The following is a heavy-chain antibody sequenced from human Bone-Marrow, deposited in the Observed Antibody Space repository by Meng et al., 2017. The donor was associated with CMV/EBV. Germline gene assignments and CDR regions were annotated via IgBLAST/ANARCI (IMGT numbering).Heavy chain of an antibody. CDR2: INPNSGGT. D-gene: IGHD2-2*01. CDR1: GYTFTGYY. J-gene: IGHJ3*02. CDR3: ARYRRYCSSTSCYWGDAFDI. V-gene: IGHV1-2*02. Sequence: ASVKVSCKASGYTFTGYYMHWVRQAPGQGLEWMGWINPNSGGTNYAQKFQGRVTMTRDTSISKAYMELSMLRSDDTAVYYCARYRRYCSSTSCYWGDAFDIWGQGTMVTVSS.